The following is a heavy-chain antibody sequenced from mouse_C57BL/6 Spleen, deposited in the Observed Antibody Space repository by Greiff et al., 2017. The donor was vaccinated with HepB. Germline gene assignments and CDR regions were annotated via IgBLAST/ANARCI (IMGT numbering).Heavy chain of an antibody. D-gene: IGHD1-1*01. V-gene: IGHV1-63*01. CDR3: ARSDGSSSYYAMDY. Sequence: QVQLKQSGAELVRPGTSVKMSCKASGYTFTNYWIGWAKQRPGHGLEWIGDIYPGGGYTNYNEKFKGKATLTADKSSSTAYMQFNSLTSEDSNIYYCARSDGSSSYYAMDYWDQGTSITVSS. CDR1: GYTFTNYW. CDR2: IYPGGGYT. J-gene: IGHJ4*01.